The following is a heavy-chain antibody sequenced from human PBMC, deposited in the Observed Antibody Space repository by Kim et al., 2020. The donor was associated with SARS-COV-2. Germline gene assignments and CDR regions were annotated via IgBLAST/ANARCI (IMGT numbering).Heavy chain of an antibody. CDR2: ISGDGGST. V-gene: IGHV3-43*02. CDR3: AKDIAAAKAQYAFDI. CDR1: GFTFDDYA. Sequence: GGSLRLSCAASGFTFDDYAMHWVRQAPGKGLEWVSLISGDGGSTYYADSVKGRFTISRDNSKNSLYLQMNSLRTEDTALYYCAKDIAAAKAQYAFDIWGQGTMVTVSS. J-gene: IGHJ3*02. D-gene: IGHD6-13*01.